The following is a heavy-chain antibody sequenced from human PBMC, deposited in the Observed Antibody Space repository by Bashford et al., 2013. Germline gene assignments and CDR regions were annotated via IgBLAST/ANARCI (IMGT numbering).Heavy chain of an antibody. CDR3: ARGATYDTSGYPVPDF. V-gene: IGHV3-21*01. D-gene: IGHD3-22*01. Sequence: VRQAPGKGLEWVASITSSSDDTYYEDSVKGRFTISRDNAKNSLFLQMNSLRVEDTAIYYCARGATYDTSGYPVPDFWGQGSPGHRLL. CDR2: ITSSSDDT. J-gene: IGHJ4*02.